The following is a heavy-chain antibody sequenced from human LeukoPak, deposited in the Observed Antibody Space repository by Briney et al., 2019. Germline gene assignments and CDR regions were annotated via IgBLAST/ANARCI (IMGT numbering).Heavy chain of an antibody. Sequence: GGSLRLSCAASGFTLITYSMNWVRQAPGKGLEWVSYISSSSDTIYYADSVKGRFTISRDNAKNSLYLQMNSLRAEDTAVYYCARGGNCGGDCYSSGWYYYYYMDVWGKGTTVTISS. J-gene: IGHJ6*03. CDR1: GFTLITYS. V-gene: IGHV3-48*01. CDR3: ARGGNCGGDCYSSGWYYYYYMDV. D-gene: IGHD2-21*02. CDR2: ISSSSDTI.